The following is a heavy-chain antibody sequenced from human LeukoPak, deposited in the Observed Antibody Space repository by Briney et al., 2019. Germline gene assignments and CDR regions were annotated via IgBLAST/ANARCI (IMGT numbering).Heavy chain of an antibody. CDR2: MNPNSGNT. D-gene: IGHD3-22*01. V-gene: IGHV1-8*01. Sequence: ASVKVSCKASGYTFTSYDINWVRQTTGQGLEWMGWMNPNSGNTGYAQKFQGRVTMTRDTSISTAYMEVSRLRSDDTAVYYCARRAYYYDSSGWGQGTLVTVSS. J-gene: IGHJ4*02. CDR3: ARRAYYYDSSG. CDR1: GYTFTSYD.